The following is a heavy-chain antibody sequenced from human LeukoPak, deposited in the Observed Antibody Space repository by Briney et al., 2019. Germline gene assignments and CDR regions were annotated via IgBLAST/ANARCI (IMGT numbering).Heavy chain of an antibody. CDR3: ARQGYCSSTSCQHYYYYHMDV. Sequence: SETLSLTCAVYGGSFSGYYWSWIRQPPGKGLEWIGEINHSGSTNYNPSLKSRVTISVDTSKNQFSLKLSSVTAADTAVYYCARQGYCSSTSCQHYYYYHMDVWGRGTTVTVSS. CDR1: GGSFSGYY. J-gene: IGHJ6*03. D-gene: IGHD2-2*01. CDR2: INHSGST. V-gene: IGHV4-34*01.